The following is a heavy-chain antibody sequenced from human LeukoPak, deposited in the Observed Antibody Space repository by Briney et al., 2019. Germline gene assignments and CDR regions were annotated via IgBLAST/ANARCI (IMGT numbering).Heavy chain of an antibody. D-gene: IGHD3-9*01. Sequence: HSGGSLRLSCAASGFTFSSYAMHWVRQAPGKGLEWVAVISYDGSNKYYADSVKGRFTISRDNSKNTLYLQMNSLRAEDTAVYYCARDGADWLFDYWGQGTLVTVSS. V-gene: IGHV3-30-3*01. J-gene: IGHJ4*02. CDR1: GFTFSSYA. CDR3: ARDGADWLFDY. CDR2: ISYDGSNK.